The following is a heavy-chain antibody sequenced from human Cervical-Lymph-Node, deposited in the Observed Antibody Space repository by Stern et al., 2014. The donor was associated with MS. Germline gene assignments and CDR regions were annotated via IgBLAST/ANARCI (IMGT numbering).Heavy chain of an antibody. CDR1: GYSFSDFN. J-gene: IGHJ6*02. Sequence: VQLEESGAQVKEPGASVKVSCKASGYSFSDFNTHWARQAPGPGLEWVGRVSTHTGGVKYAQKFPGRATMTRDTSLIPDLLGQHRLTTDHTAVYYCAADGGTSFQMDVWGQGTTVTVSS. D-gene: IGHD2-2*01. V-gene: IGHV1-2*06. CDR3: AADGGTSFQMDV. CDR2: VSTHTGGV.